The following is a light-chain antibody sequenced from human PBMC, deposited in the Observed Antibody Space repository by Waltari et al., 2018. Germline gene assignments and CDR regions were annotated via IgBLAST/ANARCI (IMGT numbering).Light chain of an antibody. J-gene: IGKJ1*01. CDR3: QQYYTPPWT. CDR2: WAS. Sequence: DIVMTQSPDSLAVSLGERATIICKSSPLGLDISKHRNYLAWFQQKPGQPPQLLIYWASARDSGVPDRFSGSGSGTDFTLTISSLQAEDVAFYYCQQYYTPPWTFGQGTKVEI. V-gene: IGKV4-1*01. CDR1: PLGLDISKHRNY.